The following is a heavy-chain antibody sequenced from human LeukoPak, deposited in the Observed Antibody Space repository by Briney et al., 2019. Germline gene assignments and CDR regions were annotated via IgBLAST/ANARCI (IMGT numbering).Heavy chain of an antibody. Sequence: ASVKVSCKASGYTFTSYGISWVRQAPGQGLEWMGWISAYNGNTNYAQKLQGRVTMTTDTSTSTAYMEPRSLRSDDTAVYYCARKIVGATWLDYWGQGTLVTVSS. J-gene: IGHJ4*02. D-gene: IGHD1-26*01. CDR2: ISAYNGNT. CDR1: GYTFTSYG. V-gene: IGHV1-18*01. CDR3: ARKIVGATWLDY.